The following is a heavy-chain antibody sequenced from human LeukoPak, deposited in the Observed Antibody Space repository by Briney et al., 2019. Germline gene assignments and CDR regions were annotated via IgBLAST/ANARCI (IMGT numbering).Heavy chain of an antibody. V-gene: IGHV4-59*01. J-gene: IGHJ5*02. CDR1: GGSISSYY. CDR2: IYNSGST. D-gene: IGHD6-19*01. CDR3: ARGITVASP. Sequence: SETLSLACTVSGGSISSYYWSWIRQPPGKGLEWIGYIYNSGSTNYNPSLKSRVTISVDMSKNQFSLKLSSVTAADTAVYYCARGITVASPWGQGTLVTVSS.